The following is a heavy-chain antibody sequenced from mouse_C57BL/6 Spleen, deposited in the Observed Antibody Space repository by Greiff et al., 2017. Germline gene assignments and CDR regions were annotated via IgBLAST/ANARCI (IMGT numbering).Heavy chain of an antibody. CDR2: IDPANGNT. J-gene: IGHJ4*01. CDR1: GFNIKNTY. CDR3: ARMGGSSYGDAMDY. V-gene: IGHV14-3*01. Sequence: VHVKQSVAELVRPGASVKLSCTASGFNIKNTYMHWVKQRPEQGLEWIGRIDPANGNTKYAPKFQGKATITADTSSNTAYLQLSSLTSEDTAIYYCARMGGSSYGDAMDYWGQGTSVTVSS. D-gene: IGHD1-1*01.